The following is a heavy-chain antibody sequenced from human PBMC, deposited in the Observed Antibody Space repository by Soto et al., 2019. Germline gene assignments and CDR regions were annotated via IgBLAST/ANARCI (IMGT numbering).Heavy chain of an antibody. CDR1: GYNFAGYW. V-gene: IGHV5-51*01. CDR2: IYPSDSDT. D-gene: IGHD3-3*01. J-gene: IGHJ4*02. CDR3: ARGGVSTRSFDY. Sequence: PGESLKISCKGSGYNFAGYWIAWVRQMPGKGLELMGIIYPSDSDTRYRPSFQGQVTISADKSISSAYLQWSSLRASDTAMYYCARGGVSTRSFDYWGQGTPVTVSS.